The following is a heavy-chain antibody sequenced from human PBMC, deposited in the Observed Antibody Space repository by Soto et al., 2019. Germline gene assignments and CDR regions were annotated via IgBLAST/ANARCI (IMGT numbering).Heavy chain of an antibody. J-gene: IGHJ4*02. CDR2: IIPIFGTA. V-gene: IGHV1-69*13. Sequence: GASVKVSCKASGGTSSSYAISWVRQAPGQGLEWMGGIIPIFGTANYAQKFQGRVTITADESTSTAYMELSSLRSEDTAVYYCARGYSSGWRPAFDYWGQGTLVTVSS. CDR1: GGTSSSYA. CDR3: ARGYSSGWRPAFDY. D-gene: IGHD6-19*01.